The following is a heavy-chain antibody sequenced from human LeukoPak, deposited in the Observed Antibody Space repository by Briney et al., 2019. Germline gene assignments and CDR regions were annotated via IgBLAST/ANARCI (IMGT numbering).Heavy chain of an antibody. J-gene: IGHJ4*02. Sequence: ASVKVTCKASGYTFTGYYMHWVRQAPGQGLEWMGWTNPNSGGKNYAQKFQGRVTMTRDTSISTAYMRLSRLRSDHTAVYYCARENNIARRSDYWGQGTLVTVSS. V-gene: IGHV1-2*02. CDR1: GYTFTGYY. D-gene: IGHD6-13*01. CDR3: ARENNIARRSDY. CDR2: TNPNSGGK.